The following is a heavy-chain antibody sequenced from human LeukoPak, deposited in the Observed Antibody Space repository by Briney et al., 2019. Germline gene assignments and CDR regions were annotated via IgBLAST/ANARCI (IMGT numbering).Heavy chain of an antibody. CDR3: AKGHDYGDYGLDY. CDR2: IRYDRSNK. Sequence: GGSLRLFCAASGLTFSRYGMQWVRQAPGKGLEWVAFIRYDRSNKYYADSVKGRFTISRDNSKNTLYLQMNSLRAEDTAVYYCAKGHDYGDYGLDYWGQGTLVTVSS. D-gene: IGHD4-17*01. CDR1: GLTFSRYG. J-gene: IGHJ4*02. V-gene: IGHV3-30*02.